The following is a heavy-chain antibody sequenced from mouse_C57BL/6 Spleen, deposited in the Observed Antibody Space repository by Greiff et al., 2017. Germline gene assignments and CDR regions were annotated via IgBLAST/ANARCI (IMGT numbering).Heavy chain of an antibody. CDR3: TLYYDYDVRGDY. Sequence: EVKVEESGGGLVQPGGSMKLSCVASGFTFSNYWMNWVRQSPEKGLEWVAQIRLKSDNYATHYAESVKGRFTISRDDSKSSVYLQMNNLRAEDTGIYYCTLYYDYDVRGDYWGQGTSVTVSS. D-gene: IGHD2-4*01. J-gene: IGHJ4*01. CDR1: GFTFSNYW. CDR2: IRLKSDNYAT. V-gene: IGHV6-3*01.